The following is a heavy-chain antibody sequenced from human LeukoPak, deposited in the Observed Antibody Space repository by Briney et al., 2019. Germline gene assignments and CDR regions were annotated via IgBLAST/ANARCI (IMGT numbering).Heavy chain of an antibody. CDR2: ISGSGANT. CDR3: AKAKSYYSNYDY. D-gene: IGHD4-11*01. Sequence: GGSLRLSCAASGFTFSNYGMSWVRQAPGKGLEWVSVISGSGANTYYADSVKGRFTISRDNSKNSLYLQVNSLRAEDTAVYYCAKAKSYYSNYDYWGQGTLVTVSS. V-gene: IGHV3-23*01. CDR1: GFTFSNYG. J-gene: IGHJ4*02.